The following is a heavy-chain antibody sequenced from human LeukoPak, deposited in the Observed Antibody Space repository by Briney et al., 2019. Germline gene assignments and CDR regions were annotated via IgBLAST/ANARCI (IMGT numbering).Heavy chain of an antibody. V-gene: IGHV3-21*01. J-gene: IGHJ4*02. D-gene: IGHD3-9*01. CDR3: ARGGVAGYYDFDY. CDR2: ISSSSTYI. CDR1: GFTFSGYT. Sequence: GGSLRLSCAASGFTFSGYTMNWVRQAPGKGLEWVSSISSSSTYIYYADSVKGRFTISRDNAKNSLYLQMNSLRAEDTAVYYCARGGVAGYYDFDYWGQGTLVTVSS.